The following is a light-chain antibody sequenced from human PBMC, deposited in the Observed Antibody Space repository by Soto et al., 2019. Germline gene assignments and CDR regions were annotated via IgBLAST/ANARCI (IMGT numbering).Light chain of an antibody. J-gene: IGKJ4*01. CDR3: QPYNNWPLT. V-gene: IGKV3-15*01. CDR2: DTS. CDR1: QGIGDT. Sequence: DIVLTQSPATLYSSPGETATLSCRASQGIGDTLAWYQHKPGQTPRLLIYDTSTRATGVPTRFSGSRSGAEFTLTINSLQSEDFAVYYCQPYNNWPLTFGGGTKVDIK.